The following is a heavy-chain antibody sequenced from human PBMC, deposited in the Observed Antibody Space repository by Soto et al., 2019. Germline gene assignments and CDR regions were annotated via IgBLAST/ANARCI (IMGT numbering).Heavy chain of an antibody. Sequence: SETLSLTCTVSGGSISSGDYYWSWIRQPPGKGLEWIGYIYYSGSTYYNPSLKSRVTISVDTSKNQFSLKLSSVTAADTAVYYCAFSAPTRYYYDSSGDFDYWGQGTLVTVSS. D-gene: IGHD3-22*01. CDR2: IYYSGST. CDR1: GGSISSGDYY. V-gene: IGHV4-30-4*01. J-gene: IGHJ4*02. CDR3: AFSAPTRYYYDSSGDFDY.